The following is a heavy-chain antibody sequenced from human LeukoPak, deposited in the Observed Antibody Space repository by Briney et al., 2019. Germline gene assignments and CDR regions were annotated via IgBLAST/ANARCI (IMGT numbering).Heavy chain of an antibody. CDR2: ISPNSGGT. CDR1: GYTFTDYY. J-gene: IGHJ3*02. Sequence: GASVKVSCKASGYTFTDYYIHWVRQAPGQGFEWMGRISPNSGGTSYAQKFQGRVTMTRDTSIATAYMELSSLRSDDTAVYYCARGPVGATNAFHIWGQGTLVTVSS. D-gene: IGHD1-26*01. CDR3: ARGPVGATNAFHI. V-gene: IGHV1-2*06.